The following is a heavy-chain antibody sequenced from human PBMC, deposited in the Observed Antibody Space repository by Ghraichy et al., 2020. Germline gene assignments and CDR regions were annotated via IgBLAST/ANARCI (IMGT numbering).Heavy chain of an antibody. V-gene: IGHV4-39*01. J-gene: IGHJ5*02. D-gene: IGHD2-2*01. CDR1: GGSISSSSYY. Sequence: SETLSLTCTVSGGSISSSSYYWGWIRQPPGKGLEWIGSIYYSGSTYYNPSLKSRVTISVDTSKNQFSLKLSSVTAADTAVYYCARLRCSSTSCPGWFDPWGQGTLVTVSS. CDR2: IYYSGST. CDR3: ARLRCSSTSCPGWFDP.